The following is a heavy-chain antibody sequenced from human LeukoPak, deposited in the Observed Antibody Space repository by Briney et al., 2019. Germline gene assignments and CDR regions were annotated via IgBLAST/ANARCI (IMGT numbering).Heavy chain of an antibody. J-gene: IGHJ4*02. CDR1: GGSISSGGYN. V-gene: IGHV4-31*03. Sequence: SSQTLSHTCTVSGGSISSGGYNWSWIRQHPGKGLECIGYIYYSGSTYYNPSLKSRVTISVDTSKNQFSLKLSSVTAADTAVYYCARGSYVGPTSGYFDYWGQGTLVTVSS. CDR2: IYYSGST. CDR3: ARGSYVGPTSGYFDY. D-gene: IGHD1-26*01.